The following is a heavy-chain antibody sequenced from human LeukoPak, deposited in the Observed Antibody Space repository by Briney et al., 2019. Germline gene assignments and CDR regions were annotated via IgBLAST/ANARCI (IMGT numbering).Heavy chain of an antibody. D-gene: IGHD3-16*01. CDR3: AKGKAGGYYYYMDV. J-gene: IGHJ6*03. CDR1: GFTFSSYG. Sequence: TGGSLRLSCAASGFTFSSYGMSWVRQAPGKGLEWVSLISWDGGSTYYADSVKGRFTISRDNSKNSLYLQMNNLRTEDTALYYCAKGKAGGYYYYMDVWGKGTTVTVSS. V-gene: IGHV3-43*01. CDR2: ISWDGGST.